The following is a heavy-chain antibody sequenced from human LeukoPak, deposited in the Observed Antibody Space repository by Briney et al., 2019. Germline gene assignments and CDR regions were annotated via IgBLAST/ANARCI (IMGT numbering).Heavy chain of an antibody. V-gene: IGHV3-21*06. J-gene: IGHJ5*02. CDR2: ISSGSCYI. CDR3: ARMVCHVGNIRGGWFDP. CDR1: GFTFSTSD. D-gene: IGHD2-8*01. Sequence: PGGSLRLSCATSGFTFSTSDMNWVRQTPGKGLEWVSSISSGSCYIYYADSVKGRFTSSRDNAGNSLFLQMNSLRAEDTAVYYCARMVCHVGNIRGGWFDPWGQGTLVTVSS.